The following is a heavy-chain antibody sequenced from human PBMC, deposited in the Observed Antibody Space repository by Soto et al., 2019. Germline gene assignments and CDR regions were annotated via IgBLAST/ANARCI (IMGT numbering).Heavy chain of an antibody. V-gene: IGHV1-69*01. CDR2: IIPIFGTA. CDR3: ARESRGEQQLVWMGY. D-gene: IGHD6-13*01. J-gene: IGHJ4*02. Sequence: QVQLVQSGAEVKKPGSSVKVSCKASGGTFSSYAISWVRQAPGQGLEWMGGIIPIFGTANYAQKFQGRVTINEDESTSTAYMELSSLRSEYNAVYYCARESRGEQQLVWMGYWGQGTLVNVSS. CDR1: GGTFSSYA.